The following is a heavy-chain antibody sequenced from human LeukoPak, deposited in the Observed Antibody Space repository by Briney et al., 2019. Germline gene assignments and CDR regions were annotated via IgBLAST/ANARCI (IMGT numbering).Heavy chain of an antibody. CDR1: GGSINNNAYY. CDR2: LFYGGRS. V-gene: IGHV4-39*01. Sequence: SETLSLICNVSGGSINNNAYYWGWIRQPPGKGLEWIGSLFYGGRSYFYNPSLKSRATLSVDSSKNQFSLSLKSVTAADTAVYFCARQTLGYCPAPNCDDFWGQGALVIVSS. CDR3: ARQTLGYCPAPNCDDF. J-gene: IGHJ4*02. D-gene: IGHD2-8*02.